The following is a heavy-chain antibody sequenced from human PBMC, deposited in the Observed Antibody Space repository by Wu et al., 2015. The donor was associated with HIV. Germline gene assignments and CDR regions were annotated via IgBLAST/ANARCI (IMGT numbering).Heavy chain of an antibody. Sequence: VQLVQSGAEVKKPGASVKVSCKASGYTFTSYGISWVRQAPGQGLEWMGWISPYDGNTNYAQNLQGRVTMATDTSTSTAYMELRSLRSDDTAVYFXVRDQQWPTEYYHYYGMDVWAEGTDGHRLL. CDR1: GYTFTSYG. D-gene: IGHD6-19*01. J-gene: IGHJ6*04. CDR3: VRDQQWPTEYYHYYGMDV. CDR2: ISPYDGNT. V-gene: IGHV1-18*01.